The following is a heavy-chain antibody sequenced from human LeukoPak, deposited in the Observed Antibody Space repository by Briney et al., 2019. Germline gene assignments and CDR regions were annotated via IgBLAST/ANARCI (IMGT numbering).Heavy chain of an antibody. Sequence: PGGSLRLSCAASGFTFSSYGMHWVRQAPGKGLEWVAFIRYDGSNKYYADSVKGRFTISRDNSKNTLYLQMNSLRAEDTAVYYCARDHKDDGSGNYGGFDSWGQGTLVTVSS. V-gene: IGHV3-30*02. D-gene: IGHD3-22*01. CDR1: GFTFSSYG. J-gene: IGHJ4*02. CDR2: IRYDGSNK. CDR3: ARDHKDDGSGNYGGFDS.